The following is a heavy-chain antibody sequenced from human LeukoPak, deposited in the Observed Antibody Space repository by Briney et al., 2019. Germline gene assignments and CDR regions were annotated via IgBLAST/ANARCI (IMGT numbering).Heavy chain of an antibody. J-gene: IGHJ4*02. CDR1: GFTFSSYD. D-gene: IGHD2-2*02. CDR3: ARANTPFADY. V-gene: IGHV3-30*09. Sequence: GGSLRLSCAASGFTFSSYDMHWVRQAPGKGLEWVAVISYDGSNKYYADSVKGRFAISRENSKNTVYLQMNSLRVEDTAVYYCARANTPFADYWGQGTLVTVSS. CDR2: ISYDGSNK.